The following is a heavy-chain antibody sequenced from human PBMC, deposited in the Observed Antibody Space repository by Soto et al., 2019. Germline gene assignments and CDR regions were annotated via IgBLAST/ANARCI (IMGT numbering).Heavy chain of an antibody. V-gene: IGHV1-2*02. CDR2: INPNSGGT. CDR3: ARNGILLWFGELLYWFDP. J-gene: IGHJ5*02. D-gene: IGHD3-10*01. CDR1: GYTFTGYY. Sequence: GASVKVSWKPSGYTFTGYYMHRVRQAPGQALEWMGWINPNSGGTNYAQKFQGRVTMTRDTSISTAYMELSRLRSDDTAVYYCARNGILLWFGELLYWFDPWGQGTLVNVSS.